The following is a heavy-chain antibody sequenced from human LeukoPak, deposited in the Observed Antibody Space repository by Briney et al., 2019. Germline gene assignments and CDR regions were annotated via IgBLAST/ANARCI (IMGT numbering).Heavy chain of an antibody. CDR3: AKDGDSLHDIYRGWYFDH. V-gene: IGHV3-73*01. D-gene: IGHD3-22*01. Sequence: GGSLKLSCAASGFTFSDSAMHWVRQASGKGLEWLGRIRSKANTYATAYAASVKGRFTTSRDDSKNTAYLQMVSLRTEDTAVYYCAKDGDSLHDIYRGWYFDHCGQGALVTVSS. CDR1: GFTFSDSA. CDR2: IRSKANTYAT. J-gene: IGHJ4*02.